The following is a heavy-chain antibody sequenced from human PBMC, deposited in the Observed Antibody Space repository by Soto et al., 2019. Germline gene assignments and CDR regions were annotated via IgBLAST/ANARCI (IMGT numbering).Heavy chain of an antibody. CDR3: ARRSGSQGYYYGMDV. Sequence: EVQLVQSGAEVKKPGESLKISCKGSGYSFTSYWIGWVRQMPGKGLEWMGIIYPGDSDTRYSPSFQGQVTISADKSIXTAYLQWSSLKASDTAMYYCARRSGSQGYYYGMDVWGQGTTVTVSS. CDR2: IYPGDSDT. D-gene: IGHD3-10*01. V-gene: IGHV5-51*01. J-gene: IGHJ6*02. CDR1: GYSFTSYW.